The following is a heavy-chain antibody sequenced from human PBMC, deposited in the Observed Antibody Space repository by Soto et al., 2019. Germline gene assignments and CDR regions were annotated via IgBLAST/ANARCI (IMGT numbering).Heavy chain of an antibody. D-gene: IGHD5-18*01. Sequence: QVQLVQSGAEVKKPGSSVKVSCKASGGTFSSYASSWVRQAPGQGLEWMRGIIPIFGTANYAQKFQGRVTITADESTRTAYMELSSLRSEDTAVYYCASHSYGYFPHYYHGMDVWGQGTTVTVSS. CDR3: ASHSYGYFPHYYHGMDV. V-gene: IGHV1-69*12. CDR1: GGTFSSYA. CDR2: IIPIFGTA. J-gene: IGHJ6*02.